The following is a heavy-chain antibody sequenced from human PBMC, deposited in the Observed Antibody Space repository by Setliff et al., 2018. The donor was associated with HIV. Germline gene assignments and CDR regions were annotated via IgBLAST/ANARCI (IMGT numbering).Heavy chain of an antibody. CDR3: ASLTDYGGDSGSH. V-gene: IGHV4-59*01. Sequence: SETLSLTCSVSGGSMSNYYWSWVRQPPGKGLEWMGDIFHTGSSTYNPSLKSRVSLSADTSKNQFSLRLSAVTAADTAVYYCASLTDYGGDSGSHWGQGTLVTVS. CDR2: IFHTGSS. J-gene: IGHJ4*02. D-gene: IGHD4-17*01. CDR1: GGSMSNYY.